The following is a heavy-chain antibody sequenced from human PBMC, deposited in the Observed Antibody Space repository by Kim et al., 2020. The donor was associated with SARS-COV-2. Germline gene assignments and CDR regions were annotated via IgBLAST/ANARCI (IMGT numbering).Heavy chain of an antibody. CDR2: ITFDGGKK. CDR3: VKEAGYRAGFDI. D-gene: IGHD5-18*01. Sequence: GGSLRLSCAASGFTFRSNSMHWVRQAPGKGLEWVAVITFDGGKKYYTESVKGRFTISRDNSKNTLYLQMNSLRGEDTAVYFCVKEAGYRAGFDIWGQGTMVTVSS. CDR1: GFTFRSNS. J-gene: IGHJ3*02. V-gene: IGHV3-30*04.